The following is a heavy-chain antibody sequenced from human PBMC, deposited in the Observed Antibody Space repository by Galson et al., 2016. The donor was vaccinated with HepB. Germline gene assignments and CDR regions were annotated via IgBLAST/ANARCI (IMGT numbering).Heavy chain of an antibody. CDR1: GFTFSNYA. Sequence: SLRLSCAASGFTFSNYAMSWVRQAPGKGLEWVSSISGSGDITYDADAVRGRFTISRDNSRNTLHLQMDSQRAEDTALYYCAKGNIVQVPAAPYAWGQGALVTVSS. V-gene: IGHV3-23*01. CDR3: AKGNIVQVPAAPYA. D-gene: IGHD2-2*01. CDR2: ISGSGDIT. J-gene: IGHJ5*02.